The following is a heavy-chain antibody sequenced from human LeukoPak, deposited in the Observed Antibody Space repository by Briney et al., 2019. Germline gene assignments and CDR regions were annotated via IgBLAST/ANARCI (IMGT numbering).Heavy chain of an antibody. CDR2: VNLQGGT. CDR1: GVSISSYY. D-gene: IGHD3-16*02. J-gene: IGHJ4*02. V-gene: IGHV4-59*12. Sequence: PSETLSLTCTVSGVSISSYYWTWIRQPPGKGLEWIGEVNLQGGTNYNPSLLRRVAISVDTSANHVSLQMTSVTAADTAVYYCAREGGSYRPLDYSGQGTLVTVSS. CDR3: AREGGSYRPLDY.